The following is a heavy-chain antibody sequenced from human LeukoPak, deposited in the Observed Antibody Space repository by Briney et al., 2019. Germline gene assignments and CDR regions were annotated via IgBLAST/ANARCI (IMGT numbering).Heavy chain of an antibody. CDR3: ARRASGAPES. D-gene: IGHD2-15*01. V-gene: IGHV3-7*03. CDR1: GFSFSLFW. CDR2: VSDDGGQK. J-gene: IGHJ5*02. Sequence: GGSLRLSCDASGFSFSLFWMSWVRQAPGKGPEWVATVSDDGGQKFYLDSVKGRFTISRDNGKNSVFLQMSSLRAEDSGVYYCARRASGAPESWGQGTLVTVSS.